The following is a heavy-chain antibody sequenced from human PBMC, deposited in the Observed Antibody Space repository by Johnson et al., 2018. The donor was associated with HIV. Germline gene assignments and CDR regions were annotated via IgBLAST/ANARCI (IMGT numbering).Heavy chain of an antibody. CDR2: IRYDGSNK. CDR1: GFTFSSYG. Sequence: QVQLVESGGGVVQPGGSLRLSCAASGFTFSSYGMHWVRQAPGKGLEWVAFIRYDGSNKYYADSVKGRFPISRDNSKNTLYLQMNSLRADDTALYYCAKGGYSSSWYLWDTFNMWGQGTMVTVSS. CDR3: AKGGYSSSWYLWDTFNM. D-gene: IGHD2-2*01. V-gene: IGHV3-30*02. J-gene: IGHJ3*02.